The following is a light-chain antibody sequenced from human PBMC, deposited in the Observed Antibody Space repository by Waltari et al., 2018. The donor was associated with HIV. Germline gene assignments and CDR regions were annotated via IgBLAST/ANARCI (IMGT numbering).Light chain of an antibody. CDR2: WAS. Sequence: DIVMTQSPDSLAVSPGERATLNCKSSQSVLYSSNNKNFLAWYQQKPGQPPKLLIYWASTRESGVPDRFSGSGSGTDFTLTISSLQAEDVAVYYCQQYYTTPQTFGQGTKLEIK. V-gene: IGKV4-1*01. CDR3: QQYYTTPQT. J-gene: IGKJ2*01. CDR1: QSVLYSSNNKNF.